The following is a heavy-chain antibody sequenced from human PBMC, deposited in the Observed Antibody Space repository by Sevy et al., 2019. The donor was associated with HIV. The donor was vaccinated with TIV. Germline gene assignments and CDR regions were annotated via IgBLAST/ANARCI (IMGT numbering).Heavy chain of an antibody. CDR3: ATDFEERAGYSSGWYGGG. J-gene: IGHJ4*02. CDR2: FDPEDGET. CDR1: GYTLTELS. D-gene: IGHD6-19*01. V-gene: IGHV1-24*01. Sequence: ASVKVSCKVSGYTLTELSMHWVRQAPGKGLEWMGGFDPEDGETIYEQKFQGRVTMTEDTSTDTANMELSSLRSEDTALYYWATDFEERAGYSSGWYGGGWGQGTLVTVSS.